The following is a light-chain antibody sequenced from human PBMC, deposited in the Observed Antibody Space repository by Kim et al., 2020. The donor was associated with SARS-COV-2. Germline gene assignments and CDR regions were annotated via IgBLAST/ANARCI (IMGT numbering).Light chain of an antibody. CDR1: ASTVVGYNY. CDR2: DVT. Sequence: SSTFSCTGTASTVVGYNYDSGYHQPPGKAPKFMIYDVTQRASGVPDRFSGSKSGNTASLTISGLQAEDEADYYCCSYTGPSTVYVFGTGTKVTVL. J-gene: IGLJ1*01. CDR3: CSYTGPSTVYV. V-gene: IGLV2-11*01.